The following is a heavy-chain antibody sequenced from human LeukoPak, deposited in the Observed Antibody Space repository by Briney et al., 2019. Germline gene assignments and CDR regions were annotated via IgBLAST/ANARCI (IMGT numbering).Heavy chain of an antibody. CDR2: ISSSSSYI. D-gene: IGHD3-3*01. Sequence: GGSLRLSCAASGFTFSSYSMSWVRQAPGKGLEWVSSISSSSSYIYYADSVKGRFTISRDNAKNSLYLQMNSLRAEDTAVYYCARDQDFGVVPFDYWGQGTLVTVSS. CDR1: GFTFSSYS. V-gene: IGHV3-21*01. J-gene: IGHJ4*02. CDR3: ARDQDFGVVPFDY.